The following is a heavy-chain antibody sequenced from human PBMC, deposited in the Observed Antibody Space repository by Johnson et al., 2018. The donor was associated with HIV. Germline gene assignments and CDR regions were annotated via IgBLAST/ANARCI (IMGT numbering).Heavy chain of an antibody. J-gene: IGHJ3*02. CDR1: GFTFSDYY. Sequence: VQLVESGGGLVKPGGSLRLSCAASGFTFSDYYMSWIRQAPGKGLEWVSLIHSGGTTFYADSVKGRFTISRDNSKNTLYLQMNSLRAEDTAVYYCARPLGPPLWHDAFDIWGQGTMVTVSS. CDR3: ARPLGPPLWHDAFDI. CDR2: IHSGGTT. D-gene: IGHD3-16*01. V-gene: IGHV3-66*02.